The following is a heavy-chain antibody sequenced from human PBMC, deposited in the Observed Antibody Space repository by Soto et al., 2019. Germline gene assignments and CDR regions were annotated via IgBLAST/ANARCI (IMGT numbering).Heavy chain of an antibody. D-gene: IGHD3-22*01. J-gene: IGHJ5*01. CDR1: TGSMTNGDYY. V-gene: IGHV4-30-4*01. CDR2: IHHSGTT. CDR3: ARDLPTMIIDS. Sequence: PSETLSLTCTVSTGSMTNGDYYWSWIRLPPGKGLEWIGNIHHSGTTYSNPSLRSRLAISVDPPNNQFSLKLRSVTAADTAVYFCARDLPTMIIDSWGQGSPVTVSS.